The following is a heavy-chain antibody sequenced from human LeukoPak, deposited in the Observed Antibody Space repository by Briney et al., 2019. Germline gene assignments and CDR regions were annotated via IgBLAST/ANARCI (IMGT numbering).Heavy chain of an antibody. D-gene: IGHD1-1*01. CDR3: ARDLDWNAEGGWFDP. J-gene: IGHJ5*02. V-gene: IGHV1-2*02. CDR1: GYTFTGYY. CDR2: INPNSGGT. Sequence: ASVKVSCNASGYTFTGYYMHWVRQAPGQGLEWMGWINPNSGGTNYAQKFQGRVTMTRDTSISTAYMELSRLRSDDTAVYYCARDLDWNAEGGWFDPWGQGTLVTVSS.